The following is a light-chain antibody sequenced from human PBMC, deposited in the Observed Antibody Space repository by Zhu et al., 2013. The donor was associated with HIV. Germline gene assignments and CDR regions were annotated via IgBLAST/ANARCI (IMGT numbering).Light chain of an antibody. CDR3: QRYGISAPRYT. CDR2: NAS. V-gene: IGKV3-20*01. J-gene: IGKJ2*01. CDR1: QSVANNY. Sequence: EIVLTQSPGTLSLSPGERATLSCWASQSVANNYLAWYQQRPGQAPRLIIFNASKRATGIPDRFSGSGSGTDFTLTISRLEPEDFAVYYCQRYGISAPRYTFGQGTKLEIK.